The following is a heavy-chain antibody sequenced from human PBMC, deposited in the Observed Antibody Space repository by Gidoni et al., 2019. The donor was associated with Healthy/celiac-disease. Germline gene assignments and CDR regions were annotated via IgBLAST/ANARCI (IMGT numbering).Heavy chain of an antibody. Sequence: EVQLVESGGGLVKPGGPLRLSCAASGFTFSSYSMNWVRQAPGKGLEWVSSISSSSSYIYYADSVKGRFTISRDNAKNSLYPQMNSLRAEDTAVYYCARAMAESGWYRLDAFDIWGQGTMVTVSS. V-gene: IGHV3-21*01. CDR2: ISSSSSYI. CDR1: GFTFSSYS. D-gene: IGHD6-19*01. J-gene: IGHJ3*02. CDR3: ARAMAESGWYRLDAFDI.